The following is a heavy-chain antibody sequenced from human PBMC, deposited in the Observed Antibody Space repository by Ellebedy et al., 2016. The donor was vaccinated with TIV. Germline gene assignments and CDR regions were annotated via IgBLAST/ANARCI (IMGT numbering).Heavy chain of an antibody. V-gene: IGHV3-30*01. CDR3: ARDRVSRWIRGAFDI. Sequence: DSVKGRFTISRDNSKNTLYLQMNSLRPEDTAVYYCARDRVSRWIRGAFDIWGQGTMVTVSS. D-gene: IGHD5-18*01. J-gene: IGHJ3*02.